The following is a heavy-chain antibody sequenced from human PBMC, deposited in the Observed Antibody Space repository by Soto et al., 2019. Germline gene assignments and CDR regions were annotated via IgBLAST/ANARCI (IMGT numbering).Heavy chain of an antibody. D-gene: IGHD3-22*01. CDR3: ARDAYYDSSGYYYVFDY. CDR1: GYTFTSYG. J-gene: IGHJ4*02. V-gene: IGHV1-18*04. CDR2: ISAYNGNT. Sequence: SVKVSCKASGYTFTSYGISWVRQAPGQGLEWMGWISAYNGNTNYAQKLQGRVTMTTDTSTSTAYMELRSLRSDDTAVYYCARDAYYDSSGYYYVFDYWGQGTLVTVSS.